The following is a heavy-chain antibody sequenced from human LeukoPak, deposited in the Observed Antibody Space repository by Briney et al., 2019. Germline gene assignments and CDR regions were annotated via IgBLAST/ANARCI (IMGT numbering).Heavy chain of an antibody. CDR2: ISYDGSNK. V-gene: IGHV3-30*03. CDR3: ATSVGYDSSGSPYFDY. J-gene: IGHJ4*02. CDR1: GSTFSSYG. Sequence: GRSLRLSCAASGSTFSSYGMHWVRQAPGKGLEWVAVISYDGSNKYYADSVKGRFTISRDNPKNTLYLQMNSLRAEDTAVYYCATSVGYDSSGSPYFDYWGQGTPVTVSS. D-gene: IGHD3-22*01.